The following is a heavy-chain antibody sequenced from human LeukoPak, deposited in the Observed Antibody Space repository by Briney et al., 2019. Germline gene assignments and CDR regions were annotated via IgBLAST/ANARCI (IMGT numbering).Heavy chain of an antibody. V-gene: IGHV5-10-1*01. Sequence: GESLKISFQGSRYSFTSYWITWVRQIPGKGLEWMGRIDPSDSYTNYSPSFQGHVTISADKSISTAYLQWSSLKASDTAMYYCARHGRGWYNFDYWGQGTLVTVSS. CDR3: ARHGRGWYNFDY. J-gene: IGHJ4*02. CDR1: RYSFTSYW. D-gene: IGHD6-19*01. CDR2: IDPSDSYT.